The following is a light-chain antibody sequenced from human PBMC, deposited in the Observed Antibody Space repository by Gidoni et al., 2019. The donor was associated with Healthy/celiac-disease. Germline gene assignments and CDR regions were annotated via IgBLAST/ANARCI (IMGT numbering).Light chain of an antibody. CDR1: QSVVYSSNNKNY. CDR2: WAS. V-gene: IGKV4-1*01. Sequence: DIVMTQSPDALAVSLGERATLNCKSSQSVVYSSNNKNYLAGYQQKPGQPPKLLIYWASTRESGVPDRCSGSGSGTDFTLTISSLQAEDVAVYYCQQYYSTPLTFGGGTKVEIK. CDR3: QQYYSTPLT. J-gene: IGKJ4*01.